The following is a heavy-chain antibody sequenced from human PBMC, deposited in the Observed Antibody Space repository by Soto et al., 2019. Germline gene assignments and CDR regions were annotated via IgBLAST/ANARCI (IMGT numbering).Heavy chain of an antibody. D-gene: IGHD3-3*01. CDR1: GGTFSSYA. CDR3: ARAPSSYYDFWSGYGAFDP. Sequence: QVQLVQSGAEVKKPGSSVKVSCKASGGTFSSYAISWVRQAPGQGLEWMGGIIPIFGTAHYAQKFQGRVTITADESTSTAYMELSSLRSEDTAVYYCARAPSSYYDFWSGYGAFDPWGQGTLVTVSS. CDR2: IIPIFGTA. J-gene: IGHJ5*02. V-gene: IGHV1-69*01.